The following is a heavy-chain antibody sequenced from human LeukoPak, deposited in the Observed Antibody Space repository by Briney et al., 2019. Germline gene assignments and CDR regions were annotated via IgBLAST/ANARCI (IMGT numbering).Heavy chain of an antibody. V-gene: IGHV1-18*01. J-gene: IGHJ4*02. CDR1: GYTFTSYG. Sequence: GASVKVSCKASGYTFTSYGISWVRQAPGQGLEWMGWISAYNGNTNYAQKFQGRVTMTRDTSISTAYMELSRLRSDDTAVYYCARVPDYYGSGSSYYSDYWGQGTLVTVSS. CDR2: ISAYNGNT. CDR3: ARVPDYYGSGSSYYSDY. D-gene: IGHD3-10*01.